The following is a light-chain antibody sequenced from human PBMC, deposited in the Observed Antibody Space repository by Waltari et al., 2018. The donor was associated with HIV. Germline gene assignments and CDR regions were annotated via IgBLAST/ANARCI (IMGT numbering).Light chain of an antibody. CDR2: TAF. CDR1: QGISNW. Sequence: DIQMTQSPSTLSASVGDRVTITCRASQGISNWLAWYQQKPGKAPKLLIYTAFSLESGVPSRFSGSGSGTEYTLTISSLQPDDFATYYCQQSSGYSRTFGQGTKVEIK. V-gene: IGKV1-5*03. J-gene: IGKJ1*01. CDR3: QQSSGYSRT.